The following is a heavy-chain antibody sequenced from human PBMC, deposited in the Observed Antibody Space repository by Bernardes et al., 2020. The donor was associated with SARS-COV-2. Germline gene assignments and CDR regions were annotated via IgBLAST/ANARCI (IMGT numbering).Heavy chain of an antibody. D-gene: IGHD3-22*01. CDR1: RFTFRNYE. CDR2: ISSSGSST. CDR3: VGDLCSDSSGYCGGAGWFDP. V-gene: IGHV3-48*03. Sequence: GWSLRLSCAASRFTFRNYEMNWVRQAPGKGLEWISYISSSGSSTYYADSVKGRFTISRDNAKNSLYLQMNSLRAEDTAVYYCVGDLCSDSSGYCGGAGWFDPWGQGTLVTVSS. J-gene: IGHJ5*02.